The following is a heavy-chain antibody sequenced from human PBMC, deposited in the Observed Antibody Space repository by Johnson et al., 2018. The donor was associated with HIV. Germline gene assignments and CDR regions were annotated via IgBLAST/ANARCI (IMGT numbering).Heavy chain of an antibody. J-gene: IGHJ3*02. V-gene: IGHV3-48*04. Sequence: VESGGGVVQPGRSLRLSCAASGFTFSSYAMHWVRQAPGKGLEWVSYISSSGSSIYYADSVKGRFTISRDNAKNSLYLQMNSLRAEDTALYYCAKGRSTAQFITYDAFDIWGQGTMVTVSS. CDR3: AKGRSTAQFITYDAFDI. CDR1: GFTFSSYA. D-gene: IGHD3-10*01. CDR2: ISSSGSSI.